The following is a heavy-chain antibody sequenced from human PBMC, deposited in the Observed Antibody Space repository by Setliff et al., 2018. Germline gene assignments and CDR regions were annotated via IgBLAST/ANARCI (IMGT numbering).Heavy chain of an antibody. Sequence: ASVKVSCKASGYTFAGYYMHWVRQAPGQGLEWMGGTIPMFGSTNYAQKFQDRVTIITDESTSTAYMELSSLRIEDTAVYYCAREGVDTRSSTDYRYYMDVWGKGTTVTVSS. J-gene: IGHJ6*03. CDR1: GYTFAGYY. V-gene: IGHV1-69*05. CDR2: TIPMFGST. D-gene: IGHD5-18*01. CDR3: AREGVDTRSSTDYRYYMDV.